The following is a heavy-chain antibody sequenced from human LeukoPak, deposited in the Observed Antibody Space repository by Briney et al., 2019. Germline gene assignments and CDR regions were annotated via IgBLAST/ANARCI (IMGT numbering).Heavy chain of an antibody. CDR1: GGSISSYY. V-gene: IGHV4-59*08. Sequence: SETLSLTCTVSGGSISSYYWSWIRQPPGKGLERIGYIYYSGSTNYNPSLKSRVTISVDTSKNQFSLKLSSVTAADTAVYYCTRHARDGYNSYYFDYWGQGTLVTVSS. CDR3: TRHARDGYNSYYFDY. CDR2: IYYSGST. J-gene: IGHJ4*02. D-gene: IGHD5-24*01.